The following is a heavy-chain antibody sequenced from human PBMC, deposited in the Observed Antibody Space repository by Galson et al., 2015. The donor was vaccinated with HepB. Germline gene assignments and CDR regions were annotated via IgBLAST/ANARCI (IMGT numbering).Heavy chain of an antibody. CDR1: GGTFSSYA. D-gene: IGHD6-13*01. CDR2: IIPIFGTA. V-gene: IGHV1-69*13. CDR3: ARGSEQQLVHWFDP. J-gene: IGHJ5*02. Sequence: SVKVSCKASGGTFSSYAISWVRQAPGQGLEWVGGIIPIFGTANYAQKFQGRVTITADESTSTAYMELSSLRSEDTAVYYCARGSEQQLVHWFDPWGQGTLVTVSS.